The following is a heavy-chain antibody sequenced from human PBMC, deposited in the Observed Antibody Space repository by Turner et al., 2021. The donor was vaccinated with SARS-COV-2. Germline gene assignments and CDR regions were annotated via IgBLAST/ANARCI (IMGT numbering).Heavy chain of an antibody. V-gene: IGHV3-53*01. CDR1: GFTVSSKY. CDR2: IDSGGSI. D-gene: IGHD6-19*01. J-gene: IGHJ3*02. CDR3: GRGHSSGWHQSGAFDI. Sequence: EVQLVESGGGMSQPGGSLRLSRAAPGFTVSSKYMSWGRQAPGEGLEWVSVIDSGGSIYYADSVKGRFTISSDNSRNTLYLQMNSLRAEDTAVNYCGRGHSSGWHQSGAFDIWGQGTMVTVSS.